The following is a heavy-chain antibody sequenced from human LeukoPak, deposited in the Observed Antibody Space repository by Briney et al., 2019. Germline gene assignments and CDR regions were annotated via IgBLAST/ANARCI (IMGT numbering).Heavy chain of an antibody. CDR3: ARGPAAGY. CDR2: INPNSGNT. Sequence: ASVKVSCKASAYPFTNYYIHWVRQAPGQGLEWMGWINPNSGNTGYAQKFQGRVTMTRNTSISTAYMELSSLRSEDTAVYYCARGPAAGYWGQGTLVTVSS. V-gene: IGHV1-8*02. J-gene: IGHJ4*02. D-gene: IGHD6-13*01. CDR1: AYPFTNYY.